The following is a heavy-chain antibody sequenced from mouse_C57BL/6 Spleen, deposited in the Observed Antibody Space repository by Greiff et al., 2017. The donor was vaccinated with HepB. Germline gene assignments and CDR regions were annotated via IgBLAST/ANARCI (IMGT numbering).Heavy chain of an antibody. D-gene: IGHD3-3*01. V-gene: IGHV1-82*01. CDR1: GYAFSSSW. Sequence: QVQLQQSGPELVKPGASVKISCKASGYAFSSSWMNWVKQRPGKGLEWIGRIYPGDGDTNYNGKFKGKATLTADKSSSTAYMQLSSLTSEYSAVYFCARGAGFDYWGQGTTLTVSS. J-gene: IGHJ2*01. CDR3: ARGAGFDY. CDR2: IYPGDGDT.